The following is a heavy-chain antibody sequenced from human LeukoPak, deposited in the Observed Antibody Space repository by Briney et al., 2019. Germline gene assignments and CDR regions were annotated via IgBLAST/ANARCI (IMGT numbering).Heavy chain of an antibody. V-gene: IGHV1-2*02. CDR3: ARSTLEYDAFDI. D-gene: IGHD2/OR15-2a*01. CDR1: GYTFTGYY. J-gene: IGHJ3*02. Sequence: ASVKVSCKASGYTFTGYYMHWVRQAPGQGLEWMGWINPNSGGTNYAQKFQGRVTMTRDTSISTAYMELSRLRSEDTAVYYCARSTLEYDAFDIWGQGTMVTVSS. CDR2: INPNSGGT.